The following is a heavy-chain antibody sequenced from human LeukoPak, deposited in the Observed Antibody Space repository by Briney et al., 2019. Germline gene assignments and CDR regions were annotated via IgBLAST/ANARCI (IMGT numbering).Heavy chain of an antibody. CDR1: GFSFSNYA. J-gene: IGHJ4*02. V-gene: IGHV3-23*01. CDR2: ISSSAGST. Sequence: GGYLRLSCAASGFSFSNYAMSWVRQAPGMGLEWASGISSSAGSTYYADSVKGRFTISRDNSKNTLYLQMNSLRAEDTAVYYCAKYSGSYYDPFDYWGQGTLVTVSS. D-gene: IGHD1-26*01. CDR3: AKYSGSYYDPFDY.